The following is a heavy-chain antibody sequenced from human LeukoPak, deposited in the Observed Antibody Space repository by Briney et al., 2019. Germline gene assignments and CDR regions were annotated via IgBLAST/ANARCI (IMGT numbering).Heavy chain of an antibody. CDR1: GGSISSYY. V-gene: IGHV4-59*08. CDR2: IFYSGST. CDR3: ARLFSTSSKDGYFDY. D-gene: IGHD6-13*01. Sequence: SETLSLTCTVSGGSISSYYWSWIRQPPGKGLEWIGYIFYSGSTNYNPSLTSRVTISVDTSKNQFSLKLSSVTAADTAVYYCARLFSTSSKDGYFDYWGQGALVTVSS. J-gene: IGHJ4*02.